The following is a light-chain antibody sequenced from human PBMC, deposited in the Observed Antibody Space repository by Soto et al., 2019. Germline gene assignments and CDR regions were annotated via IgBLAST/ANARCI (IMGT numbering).Light chain of an antibody. J-gene: IGLJ2*01. V-gene: IGLV1-40*01. CDR1: SSNIGEGYD. CDR3: QSYDSSLSGSV. CDR2: CNS. Sequence: QSVLKQPPSVAGAPGPRVTISCTGSSSNIGEGYDVHWYQQLPGTAHKLLIYCNSNRPSGVPDRFSGSKSGTSASLALTGLQAQDDADYYFQSYDSSLSGSVFGGKTKL.